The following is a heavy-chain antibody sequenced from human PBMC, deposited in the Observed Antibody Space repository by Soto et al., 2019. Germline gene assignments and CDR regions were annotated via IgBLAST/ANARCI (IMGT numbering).Heavy chain of an antibody. D-gene: IGHD6-19*01. CDR2: ISWNSGNI. J-gene: IGHJ6*03. CDR1: GFTFADYA. Sequence: GGSLRPSCAASGFTFADYAMHWVRQAPGKGLEWVSGISWNSGNIGYADSVKGRFTISRDNAKNSLYLQMNSLRGEDTALYYCAKVYSSGWYSSFSLFMDVWGKGTTVTVSS. CDR3: AKVYSSGWYSSFSLFMDV. V-gene: IGHV3-9*01.